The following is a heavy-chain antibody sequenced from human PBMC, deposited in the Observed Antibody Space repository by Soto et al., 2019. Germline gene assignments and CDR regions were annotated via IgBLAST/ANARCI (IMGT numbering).Heavy chain of an antibody. CDR2: ISAYNGNT. J-gene: IGHJ4*02. D-gene: IGHD1-26*01. CDR1: GYTFTSYG. Sequence: QVQLVQSGAEVKKPGASVTVCCEASGYTFTSYGIGWVRQAPGQGLEWVGWISAYNGNTNYAQKLQGRVTMTTDTSTSTAYMELRSLRTDDTAVYYCARDPAVGLFDYWGQGTLVTVSS. CDR3: ARDPAVGLFDY. V-gene: IGHV1-18*01.